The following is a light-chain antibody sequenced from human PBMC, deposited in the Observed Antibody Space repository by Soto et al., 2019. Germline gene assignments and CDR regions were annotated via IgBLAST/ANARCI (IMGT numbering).Light chain of an antibody. CDR1: QSVSSY. J-gene: IGKJ2*01. V-gene: IGKV3-11*01. Sequence: EIVLTQSPATLSLSPGERATLSCRASQSVSSYLAWYQQKPGQAPRLLIYDASNRATGIPARFSGSGSGTDFTLTISSLEPEDFAVYYCQQRSNWLSTFGQGIKLEIK. CDR2: DAS. CDR3: QQRSNWLST.